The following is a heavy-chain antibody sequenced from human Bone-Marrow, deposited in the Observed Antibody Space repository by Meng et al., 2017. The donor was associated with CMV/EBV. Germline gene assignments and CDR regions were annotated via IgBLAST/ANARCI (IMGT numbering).Heavy chain of an antibody. J-gene: IGHJ3*02. V-gene: IGHV4-59*01. CDR1: SGSISYYY. D-gene: IGHD4-17*01. CDR2: IYYTGST. CDR3: ARTYGKAFDI. Sequence: SETLSFTCTVSSGSISYYYWSWIRQPPGKGLECIGYIYYTGSTNYNPSLKSRVTISIDTSKNQFSLKLSSVTAADTAVYYCARTYGKAFDIWGQGTMVTVSS.